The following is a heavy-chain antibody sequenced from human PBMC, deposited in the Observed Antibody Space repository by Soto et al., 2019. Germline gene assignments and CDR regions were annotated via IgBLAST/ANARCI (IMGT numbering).Heavy chain of an antibody. CDR3: ARDEVFTVY. CDR2: IWYDGSNK. CDR1: GFTFSSYG. D-gene: IGHD2-8*02. V-gene: IGHV3-33*01. J-gene: IGHJ4*02. Sequence: QVQLVESGGGVVQPGRSLRLSCAASGFTFSSYGMYWVRQAPGKGLEWVAVIWYDGSNKYYEDSVKGRFTISSDNSKNTPYLQMNSLRAEDTAVYCCARDEVFTVYWGQGTLVTVSS.